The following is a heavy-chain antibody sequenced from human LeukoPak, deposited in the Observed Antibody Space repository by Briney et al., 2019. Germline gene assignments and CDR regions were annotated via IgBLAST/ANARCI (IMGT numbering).Heavy chain of an antibody. J-gene: IGHJ6*02. Sequence: GGSLRLSCAASGFTVSSNYMSWVRQAPGKGLEWVSVIYSGGSTYYADSVKGRFTISRDNSKNTLYLQMNSLRAKDTAVYYCARDFMVRGVFPFYGMDVWGQGTTVTVSS. CDR3: ARDFMVRGVFPFYGMDV. V-gene: IGHV3-53*01. D-gene: IGHD3-10*01. CDR2: IYSGGST. CDR1: GFTVSSNY.